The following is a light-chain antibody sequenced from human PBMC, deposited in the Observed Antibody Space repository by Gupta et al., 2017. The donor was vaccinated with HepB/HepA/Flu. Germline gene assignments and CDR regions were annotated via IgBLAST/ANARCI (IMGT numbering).Light chain of an antibody. CDR2: DAS. V-gene: IGKV3-11*01. CDR1: QSVSSY. J-gene: IGKJ3*01. CDR3: QQYNNWPHT. Sequence: EIVLTQSPATLSLSPGERATLSCRASQSVSSYLAWYQQKPGQAPRLLMYDASKRATGIATRFSGSGSGTDFTLTISSLEPEDFAVYYCQQYNNWPHTFGPGTKVDIK.